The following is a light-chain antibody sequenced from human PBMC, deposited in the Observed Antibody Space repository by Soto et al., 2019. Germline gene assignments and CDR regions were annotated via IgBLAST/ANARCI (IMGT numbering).Light chain of an antibody. CDR1: QSVSGY. Sequence: EIVLTQSPDTLSSSPGERATLSCRASQSVSGYLGWYQQKPGQAPRLLIYDASNRAYGVPARFRGSGSGTNFTLTIASLEPEDFAVYYCQQRSNWPYLTFGGGTRV. CDR3: QQRSNWPYLT. V-gene: IGKV3-11*01. J-gene: IGKJ4*01. CDR2: DAS.